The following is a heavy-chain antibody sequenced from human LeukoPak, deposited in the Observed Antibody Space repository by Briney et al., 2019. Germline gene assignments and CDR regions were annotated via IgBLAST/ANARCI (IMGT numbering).Heavy chain of an antibody. CDR3: AKDRSGSYSQGLDY. CDR1: GFTFSTYG. V-gene: IGHV3-30*02. D-gene: IGHD1-26*01. Sequence: GGSLRLSCAASGFTFSTYGIHWVRQAPGKGLEWVAFIRYDGSNKYYADSVKGRFTISRDNSKNTLYLQMNSLRAEDTAVFYCAKDRSGSYSQGLDYWGQGTLVTVSS. J-gene: IGHJ4*02. CDR2: IRYDGSNK.